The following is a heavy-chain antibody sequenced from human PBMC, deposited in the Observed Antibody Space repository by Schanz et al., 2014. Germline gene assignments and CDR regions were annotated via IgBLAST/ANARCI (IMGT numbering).Heavy chain of an antibody. Sequence: VQLVESGGDLVQPGGSLRLSCAGSGFTFDDYAMHWVRQAPGKGLEWVSGISWNSGSIGYADSVKGRFTISRDNAKNSLYLQMNSLRAEDTAVYYCARDKGGYYPFDYWGQGALVTVSS. CDR3: ARDKGGYYPFDY. J-gene: IGHJ4*02. D-gene: IGHD3-3*01. CDR1: GFTFDDYA. CDR2: ISWNSGSI. V-gene: IGHV3-9*01.